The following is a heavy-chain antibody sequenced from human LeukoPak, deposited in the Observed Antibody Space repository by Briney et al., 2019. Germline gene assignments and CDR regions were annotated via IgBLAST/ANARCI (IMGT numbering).Heavy chain of an antibody. CDR3: ARYRDIVVVVAATPEAGY. D-gene: IGHD2-15*01. CDR2: ISAYNGNT. Sequence: VASVKVSCKASGYTFTSYGISWVRQAPGQGLEWMGWISAYNGNTNYAQKLQGRVTMTTDTSTSTAYMELRSLRSDDTAVYYCARYRDIVVVVAATPEAGYWGQGTLVAVSS. V-gene: IGHV1-18*01. CDR1: GYTFTSYG. J-gene: IGHJ4*02.